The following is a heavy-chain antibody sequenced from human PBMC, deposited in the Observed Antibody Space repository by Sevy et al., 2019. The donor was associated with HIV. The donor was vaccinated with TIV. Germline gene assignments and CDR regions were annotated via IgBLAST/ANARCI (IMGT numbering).Heavy chain of an antibody. V-gene: IGHV3-7*01. CDR2: IKRDGSVT. CDR1: GFTFSNYW. Sequence: GGSLRLSCTASGFTFSNYWLNWVRHAPGKGLEWVANIKRDGSVTYYGDSVKGRFTLSREEIKNSLSLQMNSLRAEDTAVYYCARGGPLVDGTLIPWGLDVWGQGTTVTVSS. CDR3: ARGGPLVDGTLIPWGLDV. J-gene: IGHJ6*02. D-gene: IGHD1-7*01.